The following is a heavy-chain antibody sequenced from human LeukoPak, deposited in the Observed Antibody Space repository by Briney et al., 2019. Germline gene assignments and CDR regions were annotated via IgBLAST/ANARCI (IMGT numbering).Heavy chain of an antibody. D-gene: IGHD6-19*01. Sequence: QPGGSLRLSCAASGFTFSSYWMHWVRQAPGKGLVWVSRINSDGSSTRYADSVKGRFTISRDNAKNTLYLQMNSLRTEDTAVYYCAKDRTQWLVHYDALDIWGQGTMVTVSS. J-gene: IGHJ3*02. CDR3: AKDRTQWLVHYDALDI. V-gene: IGHV3-74*01. CDR1: GFTFSSYW. CDR2: INSDGSST.